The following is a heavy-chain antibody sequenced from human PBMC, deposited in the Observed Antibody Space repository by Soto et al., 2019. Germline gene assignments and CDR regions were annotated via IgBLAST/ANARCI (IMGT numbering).Heavy chain of an antibody. J-gene: IGHJ6*02. D-gene: IGHD6-13*01. V-gene: IGHV1-69*06. CDR1: GGTFSSYA. CDR2: IIPIFGTA. Sequence: QVQLVQSGAEVKKPGSSVKVSCKASGGTFSSYAISWVRQAPGQGLEWMGGIIPIFGTANYAQKIQGRVTITADKSTGTADMELSSLRSEDTAVYYCGQQLVGDYYYGMDVWGQGTTVTVSS. CDR3: GQQLVGDYYYGMDV.